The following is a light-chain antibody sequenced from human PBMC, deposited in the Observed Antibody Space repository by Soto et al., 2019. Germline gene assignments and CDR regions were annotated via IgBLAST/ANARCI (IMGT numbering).Light chain of an antibody. CDR2: GAS. CDR1: QSVSNS. J-gene: IGKJ4*01. CDR3: QQYNNWPLT. V-gene: IGKV3-15*01. Sequence: ETVMTQSPATLSVSPGAIVTLSCRASQSVSNSRLAWYQQKPGQAPRLLIYGASTRATGIPARFSGSGSGTEFTLTISSLQSEDFAVYYCQQYNNWPLTFGGGTKVEIK.